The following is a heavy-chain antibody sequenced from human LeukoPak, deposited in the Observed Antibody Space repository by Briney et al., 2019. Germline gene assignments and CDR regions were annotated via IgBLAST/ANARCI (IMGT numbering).Heavy chain of an antibody. CDR3: ARCSSGYYYQRDAFDI. J-gene: IGHJ3*02. Sequence: ASVKVSCKASGYSFSSYGISWVRQAPGQGLEWMGWISAYNDNTKFAQNFQGRVTMTTDTPTSTAYMELRSLRSDDTAVYYCARCSSGYYYQRDAFDIWGQGTMVTVSS. CDR2: ISAYNDNT. V-gene: IGHV1-18*01. D-gene: IGHD3-22*01. CDR1: GYSFSSYG.